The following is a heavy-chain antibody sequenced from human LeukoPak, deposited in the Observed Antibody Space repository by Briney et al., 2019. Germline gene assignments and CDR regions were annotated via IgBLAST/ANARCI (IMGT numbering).Heavy chain of an antibody. J-gene: IGHJ4*02. CDR2: ITGTGGTT. CDR3: AKDRGIAVAGADFDY. Sequence: GGSLRLSCAASGFTFNTYAMSWVRQAPGKGLEWVSGITGTGGTTYYADSVKGRFTISRDNSKNTLYLQMNGLRAEDTAVYYCAKDRGIAVAGADFDYWGQGTLVTVSS. D-gene: IGHD6-19*01. V-gene: IGHV3-23*01. CDR1: GFTFNTYA.